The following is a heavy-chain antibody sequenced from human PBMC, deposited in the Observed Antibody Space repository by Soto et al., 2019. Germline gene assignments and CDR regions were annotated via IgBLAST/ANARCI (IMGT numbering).Heavy chain of an antibody. D-gene: IGHD3-9*01. Sequence: GGSLRLSCAASGFSFSTYGMHWVRQAPGKGLEWVALISYDGYSINYGDSVKGRFTISRDNSKNMLFLEMNGLRAEDTAVYYCARSDDKDILTGCYNWGQGALVTVSS. CDR1: GFSFSTYG. J-gene: IGHJ4*02. V-gene: IGHV3-30*03. CDR3: ARSDDKDILTGCYN. CDR2: ISYDGYSI.